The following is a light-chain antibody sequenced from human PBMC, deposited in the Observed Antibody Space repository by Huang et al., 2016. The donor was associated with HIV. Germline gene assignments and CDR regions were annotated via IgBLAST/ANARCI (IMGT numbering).Light chain of an antibody. J-gene: IGKJ1*01. CDR2: SAS. Sequence: EIVLTQSPATLSLSPGERATLSCRASQSVSSSFAWYQQKPGHAPRLLIYSASSRATGIPARFSGSGSGTDFTLTISSLEPEDFAVYYCQQRSNWPRTFGQGTKVEIK. V-gene: IGKV3-11*01. CDR3: QQRSNWPRT. CDR1: QSVSSS.